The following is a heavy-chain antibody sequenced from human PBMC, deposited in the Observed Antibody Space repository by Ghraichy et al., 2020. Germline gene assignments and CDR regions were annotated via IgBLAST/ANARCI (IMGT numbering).Heavy chain of an antibody. Sequence: SETLSLTCTVSGGSVSSDSYYWSWIRQPPGKGLEWIGYIYYSGSTNYNPSLKSRVTISVDTSKNQFSLELSSVTAADTAVYYCARRFRPTWIDLYFNFDLWGRGTLVTVSS. J-gene: IGHJ2*01. CDR1: GGSVSSDSYY. V-gene: IGHV4-61*01. D-gene: IGHD5-18*01. CDR3: ARRFRPTWIDLYFNFDL. CDR2: IYYSGST.